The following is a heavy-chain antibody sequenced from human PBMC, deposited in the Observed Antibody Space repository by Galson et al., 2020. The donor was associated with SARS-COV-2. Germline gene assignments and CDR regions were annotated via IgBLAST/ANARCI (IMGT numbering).Heavy chain of an antibody. J-gene: IGHJ4*02. V-gene: IGHV3-23*01. CDR2: ISGRGAYT. D-gene: IGHD2-15*01. CDR1: GFTFSNSA. Sequence: GGSLRLSCAASGFTFSNSAMSWVRQAPGKGLEWVSGISGRGAYTYYTDSVKGRFTISRDNSKNTLYLQMNSLRAEDTAVYYCAKDGGSDPTKVWFCDYWGQRTLVTVSS. CDR3: AKDGGSDPTKVWFCDY.